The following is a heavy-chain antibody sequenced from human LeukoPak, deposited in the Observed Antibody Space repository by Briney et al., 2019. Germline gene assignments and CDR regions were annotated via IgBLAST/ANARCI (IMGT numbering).Heavy chain of an antibody. J-gene: IGHJ4*02. CDR3: AKDCVVFGVVIGCIDY. CDR1: GFTFSSYA. V-gene: IGHV3-23*01. CDR2: ISGSGGST. Sequence: PGGSLRLSCEASGFTFSSYAMSWVRQAPGKGLEWVSAISGSGGSTYYADSVKGRFTISRDNSKNTLYLQMNSMRAEGAAVYYCAKDCVVFGVVIGCIDYWGQGALVTVSS. D-gene: IGHD3-3*01.